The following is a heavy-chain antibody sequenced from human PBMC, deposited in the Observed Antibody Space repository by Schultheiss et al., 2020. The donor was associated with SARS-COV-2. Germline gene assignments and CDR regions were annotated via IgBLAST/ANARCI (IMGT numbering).Heavy chain of an antibody. V-gene: IGHV3-30*03. J-gene: IGHJ4*02. CDR1: GFTFSSYG. D-gene: IGHD1-26*01. CDR2: ISYDGSNK. Sequence: GGSLRLSCAASGFTFSSYGMHWVRQAPGKGLEWVAVISYDGSNKYYADSVKGRFTISRDNFKNTLYLQMNSLRSEDTAVYYCARGRVAATTWNDYWGQGTLVTVSS. CDR3: ARGRVAATTWNDY.